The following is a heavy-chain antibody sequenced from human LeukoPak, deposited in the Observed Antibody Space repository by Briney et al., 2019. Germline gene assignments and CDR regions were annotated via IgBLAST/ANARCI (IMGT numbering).Heavy chain of an antibody. CDR2: ISGSGGST. D-gene: IGHD6-19*01. CDR3: AKDCGLNAGIAVAQPILRGPSRDYFDY. Sequence: GGSLRLSCAASGFTFSSYAMSWVRQAPGKGLEWVSAISGSGGSTYYADSVKGRFTISRDNSKNTLYLQMNSLRAEDTAVYYCAKDCGLNAGIAVAQPILRGPSRDYFDYWGQGTLVTVSS. J-gene: IGHJ4*02. CDR1: GFTFSSYA. V-gene: IGHV3-23*01.